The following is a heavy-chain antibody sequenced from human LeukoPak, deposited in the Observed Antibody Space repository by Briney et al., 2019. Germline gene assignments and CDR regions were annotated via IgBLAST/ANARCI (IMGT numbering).Heavy chain of an antibody. V-gene: IGHV4-59*08. CDR3: ARQPSGTAAFDI. J-gene: IGHJ3*02. Sequence: SETLSLTCAVSGGSINSYYWSWIRQPPGQGLEWIAYIYSSGDSNYNPSFKSRVTISVDTSKNQFSLKLTSVAAADTAIYYCARQPSGTAAFDIWGQGTMVIVSS. CDR1: GGSINSYY. CDR2: IYSSGDS. D-gene: IGHD1/OR15-1a*01.